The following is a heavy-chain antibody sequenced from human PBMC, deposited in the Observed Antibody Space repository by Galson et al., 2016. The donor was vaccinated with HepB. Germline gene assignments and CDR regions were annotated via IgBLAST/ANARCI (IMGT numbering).Heavy chain of an antibody. CDR3: ASYPGYFPGN. V-gene: IGHV3-33*03. Sequence: SLRLSCAASGFTFSSYGMHWVRQAPGKGLEWVAVIWYDGSNKYYADSVKGRFTISRDNAKNSLYLQMNSLRAEDTAVYYCASYPGYFPGNWGQGTLVTVSS. J-gene: IGHJ4*02. CDR1: GFTFSSYG. D-gene: IGHD3-9*01. CDR2: IWYDGSNK.